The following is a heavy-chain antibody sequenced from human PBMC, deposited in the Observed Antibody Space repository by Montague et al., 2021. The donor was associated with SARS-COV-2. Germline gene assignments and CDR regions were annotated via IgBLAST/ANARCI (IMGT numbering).Heavy chain of an antibody. CDR3: ARFAYRLLFIASYYGMDV. V-gene: IGHV4-4*02. Sequence: SETLSLTCVVSGGSISTDNWWTWVRLPPGEGLEWVGEIYHTGSTKYKPSLKSRVSMSVDKSRNQFSLRLTSVTAADTAVYYCARFAYRLLFIASYYGMDVWGQGTMVTVSS. CDR1: GGSISTDNW. J-gene: IGHJ6*02. D-gene: IGHD2-2*01. CDR2: IYHTGST.